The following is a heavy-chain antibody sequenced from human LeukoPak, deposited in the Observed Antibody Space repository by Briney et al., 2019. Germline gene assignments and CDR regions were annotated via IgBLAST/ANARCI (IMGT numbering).Heavy chain of an antibody. CDR1: GFTVSSNY. CDR3: AKGITLSFDYGPDY. J-gene: IGHJ4*02. D-gene: IGHD4-17*01. V-gene: IGHV3-53*05. Sequence: PGGSLRLSCAASGFTVSSNYMSWVRQAPGKWLEWVSVIYSGGSTYYADSVKGRFTISRDNAKNSLYLQMNSLRAEDTALYYCAKGITLSFDYGPDYWGQGTLVTVSS. CDR2: IYSGGST.